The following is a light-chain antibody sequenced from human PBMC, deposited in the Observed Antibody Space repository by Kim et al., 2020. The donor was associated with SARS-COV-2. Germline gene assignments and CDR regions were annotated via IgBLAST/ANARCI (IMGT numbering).Light chain of an antibody. J-gene: IGLJ2*01. CDR3: QTWDSISVI. CDR2: QDT. CDR1: KLEDKY. V-gene: IGLV3-1*01. Sequence: SYELTQPPSVSVSPGQTASITCSGDKLEDKYVCWYQQKAGQSPVLLIYQDTKWPSGIPERFSGSNSGNTATLTISGTQAMDEADYYCQTWDSISVIFGGGTQLTVL.